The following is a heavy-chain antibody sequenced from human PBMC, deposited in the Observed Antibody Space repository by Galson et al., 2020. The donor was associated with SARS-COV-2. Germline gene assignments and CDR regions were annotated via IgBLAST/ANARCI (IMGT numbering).Heavy chain of an antibody. V-gene: IGHV4-61*01. CDR1: GGSVSSGSYY. CDR2: IYYRGST. CDR3: ARHYGDSPPFDYYYYGMDV. Sequence: ASETLSLTCTVSGGSVSSGSYYWSWIRQPPGKGLEWIGYIYYRGSTNYNPSLKSRVTISVDTSKNQFSLKLSSVTAADTAVYYCARHYGDSPPFDYYYYGMDVWGQGTTVTVSS. J-gene: IGHJ6*02. D-gene: IGHD4-17*01.